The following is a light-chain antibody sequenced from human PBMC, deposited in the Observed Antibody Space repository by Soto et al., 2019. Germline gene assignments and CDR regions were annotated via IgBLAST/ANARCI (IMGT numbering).Light chain of an antibody. CDR2: GAS. CDR3: QQYGSSPIT. J-gene: IGKJ5*01. V-gene: IGKV3-20*01. Sequence: EIVLTQSPGTLSLSPGERATLSCRASPSVSSSYLALYQQKPGKAPRLLIYGASSSVTGIPDRFSGIVSGTAFTLTIRRLEPEVCAGYCCQQYGSSPITFGQGTRLEIK. CDR1: PSVSSSY.